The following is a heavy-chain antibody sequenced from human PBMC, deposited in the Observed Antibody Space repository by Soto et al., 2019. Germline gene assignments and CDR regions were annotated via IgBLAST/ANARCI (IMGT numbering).Heavy chain of an antibody. CDR2: INAGNGNT. D-gene: IGHD3-16*01. V-gene: IGHV1-3*01. CDR3: ARVIGGLSYFDY. CDR1: GYTFTSYA. J-gene: IGHJ4*02. Sequence: QVQLVQSGAEVKKPGASVKVSCKASGYTFTSYAMHWVRQAPGQRLEWMGWINAGNGNTKYSQKFQGRVTITRDTSASTAYRELSSLRSEDTAVYYCARVIGGLSYFDYWGQGTLVTVSS.